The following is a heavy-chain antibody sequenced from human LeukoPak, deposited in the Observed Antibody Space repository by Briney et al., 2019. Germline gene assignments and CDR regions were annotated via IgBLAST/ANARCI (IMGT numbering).Heavy chain of an antibody. CDR1: GGSISSYY. J-gene: IGHJ4*02. D-gene: IGHD2-21*02. Sequence: SETLSLTCTVSGGSISSYYWSWIRQPPGKGLEWIGYIYHSGSTNYNPSLKSRVTISVDTSKNQFSLKLSSVTAADTAVYYCARGRGGDYEHWGQGTLVAVSS. V-gene: IGHV4-59*01. CDR3: ARGRGGDYEH. CDR2: IYHSGST.